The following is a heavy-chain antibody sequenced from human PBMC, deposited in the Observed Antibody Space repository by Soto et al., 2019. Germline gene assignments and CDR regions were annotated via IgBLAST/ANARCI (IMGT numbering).Heavy chain of an antibody. V-gene: IGHV1-24*01. Sequence: ASVKVSCKVSGYTLTELSMHGVRQAPGKGLEWMGGFDPEDGETIYAQKFQGRVTMTEDTSTDTAYMELSSLRSEDTAAYYGVALAAAGTRAFDIWGQGTMVTVSS. CDR1: GYTLTELS. D-gene: IGHD6-13*01. CDR3: VALAAAGTRAFDI. CDR2: FDPEDGET. J-gene: IGHJ3*02.